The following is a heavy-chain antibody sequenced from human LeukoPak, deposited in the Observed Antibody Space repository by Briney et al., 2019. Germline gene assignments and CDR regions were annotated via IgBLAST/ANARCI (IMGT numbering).Heavy chain of an antibody. J-gene: IGHJ4*02. CDR3: ARTITIFGALGYFDY. V-gene: IGHV4-31*03. CDR1: GASISSGGYS. CDR2: IYYTGST. D-gene: IGHD3-3*01. Sequence: SETLSLTCTVSGASISSGGYSWSWVRQHPGKGLAWIGCIYYTGSTYYNPSLERRLTISVATSNNQFSLKVTSVTAADTAVYFCARTITIFGALGYFDYWGQGTLVTVSS.